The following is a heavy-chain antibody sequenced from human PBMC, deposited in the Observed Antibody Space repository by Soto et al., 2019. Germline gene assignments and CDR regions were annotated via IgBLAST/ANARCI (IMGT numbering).Heavy chain of an antibody. CDR1: GFTFGNAW. CDR2: IKSKTDGGTT. D-gene: IGHD2-2*01. J-gene: IGHJ6*02. Sequence: GGSLRLSCAASGFTFGNAWMSWVRQAPGKGLEWVGRIKSKTDGGTTDYAAPVKGRFTISRDDSKNTLYLQMNSLKTEDTAVYYCTTDTSDIVVVPATNRYYYYGMDVWGQGTTVTASS. V-gene: IGHV3-15*01. CDR3: TTDTSDIVVVPATNRYYYYGMDV.